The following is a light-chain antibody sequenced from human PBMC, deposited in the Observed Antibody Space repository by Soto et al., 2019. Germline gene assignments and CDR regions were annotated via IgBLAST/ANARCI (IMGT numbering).Light chain of an antibody. CDR2: GTS. Sequence: EMVLTQSPGTLALSPGERATLSCRASQSVSSSYLAWYQQKPGQAPRLLIYGTSSRATGIPDRFSGSGSGTDFTLTISRLEPEDFAVYYCQQYGSSSWTFAQGTKVDI. J-gene: IGKJ1*01. CDR3: QQYGSSSWT. CDR1: QSVSSSY. V-gene: IGKV3-20*01.